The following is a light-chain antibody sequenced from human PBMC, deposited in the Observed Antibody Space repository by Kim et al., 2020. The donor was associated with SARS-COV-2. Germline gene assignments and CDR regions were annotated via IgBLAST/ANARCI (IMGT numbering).Light chain of an antibody. V-gene: IGKV3-11*01. CDR1: QSVSSY. Sequence: FSPGERAPLSCRSSQSVSSYLAWYQQKPGQAPRLLIYDASKRATGIPARFSGSGSGTDFTLTISSLEPEDFAVYYCQWRSIWPLTFGGGTKVDIK. CDR3: QWRSIWPLT. J-gene: IGKJ4*01. CDR2: DAS.